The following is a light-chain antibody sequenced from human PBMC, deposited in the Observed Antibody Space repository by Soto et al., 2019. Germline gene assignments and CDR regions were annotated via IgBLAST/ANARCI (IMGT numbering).Light chain of an antibody. CDR3: QQYGSTALT. Sequence: EIALTQSPGTLSLSPGERATLSCRASQSVRNNYLVWYQQRPGQPPRFLMYDVSTRAAGIPDRFSGSGSGTDFTLTISRLEPEDFAVYYCQQYGSTALTFGGGTKVDIK. CDR2: DVS. J-gene: IGKJ4*01. V-gene: IGKV3-20*01. CDR1: QSVRNNY.